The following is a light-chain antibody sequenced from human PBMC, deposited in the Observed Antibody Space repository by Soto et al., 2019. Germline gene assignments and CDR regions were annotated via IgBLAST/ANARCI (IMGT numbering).Light chain of an antibody. CDR3: SSYSDSDTKV. Sequence: QSVLTQPASVSGSPGQSITISCGGTSSDVGAYIYVSWYQQYPGKAPKLIIYEVNNRPSGVSGRFSGSKSDTTAFLTISGLQAEDEADYYCSSYSDSDTKVFGTGTKLNVL. CDR2: EVN. CDR1: SSDVGAYIY. V-gene: IGLV2-14*01. J-gene: IGLJ1*01.